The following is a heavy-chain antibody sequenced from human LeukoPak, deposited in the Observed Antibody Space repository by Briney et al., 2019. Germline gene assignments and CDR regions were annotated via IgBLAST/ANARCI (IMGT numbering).Heavy chain of an antibody. CDR2: ISGSGGST. D-gene: IGHD5-18*01. Sequence: GGSLRLSCAASGFTFSSYAMSWVRQAPGKGLEWVSAISGSGGSTYYADSVKGRFTISRDNSKNTLYLQMNSLRAEDTAVYYCAKDPIQLWRYYYYGMDVWGQGTMVTVSS. CDR3: AKDPIQLWRYYYYGMDV. J-gene: IGHJ6*02. V-gene: IGHV3-23*01. CDR1: GFTFSSYA.